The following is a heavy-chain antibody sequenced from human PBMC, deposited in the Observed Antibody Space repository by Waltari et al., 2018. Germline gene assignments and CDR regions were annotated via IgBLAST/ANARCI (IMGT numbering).Heavy chain of an antibody. CDR3: ARGGITIFGVVIGLDY. V-gene: IGHV4-59*01. CDR1: GGSISSYY. D-gene: IGHD3-3*01. Sequence: QVQLQESGPGLVKPSETLSLTCTVSGGSISSYYWSWIRQPPGKGLEWIGYIYYSGITNYNPSLKSRVTIAVNTSKNQFSLKLSSVTAADTAVYYCARGGITIFGVVIGLDYWGQGTLVTVSS. J-gene: IGHJ4*02. CDR2: IYYSGIT.